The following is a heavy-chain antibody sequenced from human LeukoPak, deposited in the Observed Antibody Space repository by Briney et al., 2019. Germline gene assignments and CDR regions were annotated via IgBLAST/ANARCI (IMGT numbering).Heavy chain of an antibody. J-gene: IGHJ4*02. CDR1: GFTFSSYA. D-gene: IGHD3-10*01. CDR3: AKELYYYGSGSPFDY. CDR2: FSGSGGST. Sequence: PGGSLRLSCAASGFTFSSYAMSWVRQAPGKGLEWVSAFSGSGGSTYYADSVKGRFTISRDNSKNTLYLQMNSLRAEDTAVYYCAKELYYYGSGSPFDYWGQGTLVTVSS. V-gene: IGHV3-23*01.